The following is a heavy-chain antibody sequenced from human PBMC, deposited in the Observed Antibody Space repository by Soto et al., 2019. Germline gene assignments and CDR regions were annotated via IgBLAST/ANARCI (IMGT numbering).Heavy chain of an antibody. CDR3: ARVGAEINIYDD. Sequence: GASVKVSCKASGHTFNKYAFHWVRQAPGQRLEWMGWINGGTGNTAYSQKFQGRFTLTRDTSASIVYMELSSLRSEDTAVYYWARVGAEINIYDDWGQGTLVTVSS. V-gene: IGHV1-3*01. CDR2: INGGTGNT. J-gene: IGHJ4*02. CDR1: GHTFNKYA. D-gene: IGHD1-26*01.